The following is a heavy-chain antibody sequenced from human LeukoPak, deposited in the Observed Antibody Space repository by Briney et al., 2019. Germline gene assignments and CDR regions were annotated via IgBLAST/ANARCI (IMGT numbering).Heavy chain of an antibody. J-gene: IGHJ4*02. Sequence: ASVKVSCKASGYTFTGYYMHWVRQAPGQGLEWMGWINPNSGGTNYAQKFQGRVTMTRDTSISTAYMELSRLRSDDTAVYYCARGAITMIVVVNPDYWGQGTLVTVSS. CDR1: GYTFTGYY. D-gene: IGHD3-22*01. CDR3: ARGAITMIVVVNPDY. V-gene: IGHV1-2*02. CDR2: INPNSGGT.